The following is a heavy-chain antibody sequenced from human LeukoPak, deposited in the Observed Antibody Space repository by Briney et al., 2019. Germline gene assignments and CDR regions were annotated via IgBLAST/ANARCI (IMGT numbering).Heavy chain of an antibody. CDR1: GASISSYY. D-gene: IGHD3-10*01. Sequence: PSETLSLTCTVSGASISSYYWSWIRQPPGKGLEWIGYISYSGSTNYNPSLKSRVTISADTSKNQVSLTLSSVTAADTAVYHCARHPELYFFDYWGQGTLVTVSS. V-gene: IGHV4-59*08. CDR2: ISYSGST. CDR3: ARHPELYFFDY. J-gene: IGHJ4*02.